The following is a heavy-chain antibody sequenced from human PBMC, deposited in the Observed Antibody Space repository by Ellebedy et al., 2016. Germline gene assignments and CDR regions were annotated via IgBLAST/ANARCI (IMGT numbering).Heavy chain of an antibody. V-gene: IGHV1-24*01. CDR3: ATDTTSTSAAIVY. Sequence: ASVKVSCXVSGYTLTELSMHWVRQAPGKGLEWMGGFDPEDGETIYAQKFQGRVTMTEDTSTDTAYMELSSLRSEDTAVYYCATDTTSTSAAIVYWGQGTLVTVSS. D-gene: IGHD2-2*02. CDR2: FDPEDGET. CDR1: GYTLTELS. J-gene: IGHJ4*02.